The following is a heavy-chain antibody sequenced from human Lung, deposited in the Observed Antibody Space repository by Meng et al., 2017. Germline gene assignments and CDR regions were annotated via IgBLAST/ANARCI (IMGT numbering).Heavy chain of an antibody. Sequence: QVHLVQSGPEVRKPGASVKVSCQAFGYSFTNYGINWVRQAPGKGLEWMGWTSTYNSNRNYAQSLQGRVTMTTDTSTTTAYMELRSLTFDDTAVYYCARGRHCSSTTCYLSDSWGQGTLVTVSS. CDR1: GYSFTNYG. D-gene: IGHD2-2*01. CDR3: ARGRHCSSTTCYLSDS. V-gene: IGHV1-18*01. J-gene: IGHJ4*02. CDR2: TSTYNSNR.